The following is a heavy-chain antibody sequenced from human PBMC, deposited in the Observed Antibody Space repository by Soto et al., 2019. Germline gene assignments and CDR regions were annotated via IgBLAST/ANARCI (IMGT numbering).Heavy chain of an antibody. Sequence: QVQLVESGGGVVQPGRSLRLSCAASGFTFSSYAMHWVRQAPGKGLEWVAVISYDGSNKYYADSVKGRFTNSRDNYKNTLYLQMNSLRAEDTAVYYCARDPVAYCGGDCRTFDYWGQGTLVTVSS. CDR1: GFTFSSYA. D-gene: IGHD2-21*02. J-gene: IGHJ4*02. CDR2: ISYDGSNK. V-gene: IGHV3-30-3*01. CDR3: ARDPVAYCGGDCRTFDY.